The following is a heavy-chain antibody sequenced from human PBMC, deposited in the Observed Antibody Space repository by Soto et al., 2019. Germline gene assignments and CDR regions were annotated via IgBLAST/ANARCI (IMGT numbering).Heavy chain of an antibody. Sequence: ASVKLSCKASGYTFTAYRIHWVRQAPGQGLERMGIINPNTGGANYAQTFQDWVTMTSDTSISTAYLELSRLKSDDTAMYYCARQRGGDAFDLWGQGTMVTVSS. D-gene: IGHD2-15*01. CDR3: ARQRGGDAFDL. CDR2: INPNTGGA. J-gene: IGHJ3*01. V-gene: IGHV1-2*04. CDR1: GYTFTAYR.